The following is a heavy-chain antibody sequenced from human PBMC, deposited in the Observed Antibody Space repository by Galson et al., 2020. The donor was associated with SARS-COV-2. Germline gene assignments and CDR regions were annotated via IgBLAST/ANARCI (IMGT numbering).Heavy chain of an antibody. CDR3: ARGRSITICGTDYYYDMGV. V-gene: IGHV4-34*01. J-gene: IGHJ6*03. D-gene: IGHD3-3*01. CDR2: INHSGST. CDR1: GGSFSGYY. Sequence: SETLSLTCGVYGGSFSGYYWSWIRQPPGKGLEWIGEINHSGSTNYNPSLKSQVTISVATSKKQLSLKLGSVTAADPAVYYCARGRSITICGTDYYYDMGVWGKGTTVTVSS.